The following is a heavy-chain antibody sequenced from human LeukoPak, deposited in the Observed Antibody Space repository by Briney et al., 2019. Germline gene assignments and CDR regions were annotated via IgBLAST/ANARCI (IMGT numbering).Heavy chain of an antibody. CDR1: GYSISSGYY. J-gene: IGHJ6*03. Sequence: PSETLSLTSAVSGYSISSGYYWGWIRQPPGKGLEWIGSIYHSGSTYYNPSLKSRVTIAVDTSKNQFSLKLTYVTAAAPAITDCARNPGPMGYSYYYFFMDVWRKGTTVTVSS. V-gene: IGHV4-38-2*01. CDR3: ARNPGPMGYSYYYFFMDV. CDR2: IYHSGST.